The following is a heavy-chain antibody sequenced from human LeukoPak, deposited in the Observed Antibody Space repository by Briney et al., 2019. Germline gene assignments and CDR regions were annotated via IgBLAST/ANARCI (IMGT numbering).Heavy chain of an antibody. CDR2: IYYSGST. Sequence: PSETLSLTCTVSGGSIGSYYWSWIRQPPEKAPEWIGYIYYSGSTNYNPSLKSRVTISVDTSKNQFSLKLVSVTAADTAVYYCARVPYSYYYYYMDVWGKGTTVTVSS. J-gene: IGHJ6*03. V-gene: IGHV4-59*01. CDR1: GGSIGSYY. D-gene: IGHD2-15*01. CDR3: ARVPYSYYYYYMDV.